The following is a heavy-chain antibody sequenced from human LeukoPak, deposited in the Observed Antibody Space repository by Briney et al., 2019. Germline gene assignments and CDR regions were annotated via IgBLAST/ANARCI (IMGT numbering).Heavy chain of an antibody. CDR2: IYTSEST. Sequence: SETLSLTCTVFGGSISSYYWNWIRQPAGKGLEWVGRIYTSESTNYNPSLKSRVTMSVNTSKNQSSLKLSSVTAADTAVYYCARDKGSGWYGLDYWGQGTLVTVS. CDR3: ARDKGSGWYGLDY. J-gene: IGHJ4*02. V-gene: IGHV4-4*07. CDR1: GGSISSYY. D-gene: IGHD6-19*01.